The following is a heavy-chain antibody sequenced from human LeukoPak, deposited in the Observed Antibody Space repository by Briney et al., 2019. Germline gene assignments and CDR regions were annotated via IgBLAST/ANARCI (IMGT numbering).Heavy chain of an antibody. D-gene: IGHD6-13*01. CDR3: ASAIAAGTTTISGDY. CDR1: GGSISSSNW. Sequence: SGTLSLTCAVSGGSISSSNWWSWVRQPPGKGLEWIGEIYHSGSTNYNPSLKSRVTISVDKSKNQFSLKLSSVTAADTAVYYCASAIAAGTTTISGDYWGQGTLVTVSS. CDR2: IYHSGST. V-gene: IGHV4-4*02. J-gene: IGHJ4*02.